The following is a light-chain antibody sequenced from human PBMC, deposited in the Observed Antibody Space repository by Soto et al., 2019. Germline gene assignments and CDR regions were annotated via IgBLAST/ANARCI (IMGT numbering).Light chain of an antibody. Sequence: SYELTQPPSVSVAPGQTARIACGGSNIGSTSVHWYQQKPGQAPVLVVYDNGARPSMIPERFSGSNSGNTATLTITRVEAGDEADYYCHVWDSSGDHPINVFGSGTKLTVL. CDR2: DNG. CDR1: NIGSTS. CDR3: HVWDSSGDHPINV. J-gene: IGLJ1*01. V-gene: IGLV3-21*02.